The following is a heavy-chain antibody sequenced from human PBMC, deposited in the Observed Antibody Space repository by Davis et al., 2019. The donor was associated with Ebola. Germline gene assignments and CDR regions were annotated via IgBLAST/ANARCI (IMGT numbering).Heavy chain of an antibody. CDR1: GFTFSSYG. D-gene: IGHD6-13*01. V-gene: IGHV3-30*02. CDR3: AKDPPYSQLLASPGTS. J-gene: IGHJ5*02. Sequence: PGGSLRLSCAASGFTFSSYGMHWVRQAPGKGLEWVAFIRYDGSNKYYADSVKGRFTISRDNSKNTLYLQMNSLRAEDTAVYYCAKDPPYSQLLASPGTSWGQGTLVTVSS. CDR2: IRYDGSNK.